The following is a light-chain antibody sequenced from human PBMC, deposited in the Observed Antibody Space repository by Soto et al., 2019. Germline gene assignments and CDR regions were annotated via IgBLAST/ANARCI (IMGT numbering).Light chain of an antibody. J-gene: IGKJ5*01. V-gene: IGKV1-5*01. CDR3: QQYNSYSSWT. Sequence: IRFTHSPSSLSSSFVDRVNITCRASQSLNSLLAWYQQKPGRAPKLLIYDASTLESGVPSRFSGSGSGTEFTLTISSLQTDDFATYYCQQYNSYSSWTFGQGTRLEIK. CDR1: QSLNSL. CDR2: DAS.